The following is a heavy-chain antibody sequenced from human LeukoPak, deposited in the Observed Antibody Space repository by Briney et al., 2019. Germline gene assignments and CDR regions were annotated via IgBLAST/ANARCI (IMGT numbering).Heavy chain of an antibody. D-gene: IGHD1-26*01. CDR2: IYYSGST. J-gene: IGHJ4*02. V-gene: IGHV4-59*01. CDR1: GGSISSYY. CDR3: ARGVNSGYFDY. Sequence: PSETLSLTCTVSGGSISSYYWTWNRQPPGKGLEWIGYIYYSGSTNYNPSLKSRVTISVDTSKNQFSLKLTSVTAADTAVYYCARGVNSGYFDYCGQGTLVTVSS.